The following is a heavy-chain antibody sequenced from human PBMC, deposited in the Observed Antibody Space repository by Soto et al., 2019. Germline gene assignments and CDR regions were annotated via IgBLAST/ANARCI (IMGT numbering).Heavy chain of an antibody. V-gene: IGHV3-7*01. J-gene: IGHJ3*02. CDR1: GYTFTSYG. Sequence: SCKASGYTFTSYGISWVRQAPGKGLEWVANTKPDGSEKYYVDSVKGRFTVSRDNAKNSLYLQMNSLRAEDTAVYYCARGDYYYDGSGYFVDAFDIWGQGTMVTVSS. CDR3: ARGDYYYDGSGYFVDAFDI. CDR2: TKPDGSEK. D-gene: IGHD3-22*01.